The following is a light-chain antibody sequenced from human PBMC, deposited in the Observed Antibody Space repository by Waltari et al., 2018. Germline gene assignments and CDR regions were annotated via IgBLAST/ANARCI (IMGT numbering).Light chain of an antibody. CDR1: QGIISY. CDR2: AAS. V-gene: IGKV1-9*01. J-gene: IGKJ2*01. Sequence: DIQLTQSPSFLSASVGDRVTITCRATQGIISYLAWYQQKPGKVPKLLIYAASTLQSGVPSRFGGSGSGTEFTLTISSLQPEDLASCYCQQSYSTPDTFGQGTKVEIK. CDR3: QQSYSTPDT.